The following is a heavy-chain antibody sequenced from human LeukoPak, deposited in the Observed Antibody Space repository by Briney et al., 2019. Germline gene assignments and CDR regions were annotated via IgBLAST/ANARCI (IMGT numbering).Heavy chain of an antibody. V-gene: IGHV4-4*07. Sequence: SETLSLTCTVSGGSISSYYWSWIRQPAGKGLEWIGRIYTSGSTNYNPSLKSRVTMSVDTSKNQFSLKLSSVTAADTAVHYCAREMRVVPAASYGMDVWGQGTTVTVSS. D-gene: IGHD2-2*01. CDR2: IYTSGST. J-gene: IGHJ6*02. CDR3: AREMRVVPAASYGMDV. CDR1: GGSISSYY.